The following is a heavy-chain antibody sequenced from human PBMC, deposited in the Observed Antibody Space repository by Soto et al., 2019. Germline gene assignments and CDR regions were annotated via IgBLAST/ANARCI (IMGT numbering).Heavy chain of an antibody. CDR2: VYYSGTT. CDR1: GGSVNNKTYY. J-gene: IGHJ4*02. CDR3: ARTTAVPNTLRSRYFFDF. Sequence: SETLSLTCSVSGGSVNNKTYYWSWIRQPPGKRLEWIGYVYYSGTTNYNPSLKSRVTISVDMSKNQFSLRLSSVTAADTALYYCARTTAVPNTLRSRYFFDFWGQGTLVTVSS. D-gene: IGHD3-9*01. V-gene: IGHV4-61*01.